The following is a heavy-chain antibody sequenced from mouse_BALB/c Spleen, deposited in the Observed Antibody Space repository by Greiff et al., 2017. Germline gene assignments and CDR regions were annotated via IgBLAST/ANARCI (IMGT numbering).Heavy chain of an antibody. CDR3: ARRRQGYAMDY. Sequence: DLVKPGASVKLSCKASGYTFTSYWINWIKQRPGQGLEWIGRIAPGSGSTYYNEMFKGKATLTVDTSPSTAYIQLSSLSSEDSAVYFCARRRQGYAMDYWGQGTSVTVSS. D-gene: IGHD2-12*01. CDR1: GYTFTSYW. CDR2: IAPGSGST. V-gene: IGHV1S41*01. J-gene: IGHJ4*01.